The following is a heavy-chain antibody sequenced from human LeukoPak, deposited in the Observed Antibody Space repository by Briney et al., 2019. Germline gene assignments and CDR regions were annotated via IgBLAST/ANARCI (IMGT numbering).Heavy chain of an antibody. CDR3: APARTDIVIVNDATSPDVYDY. Sequence: SETLSLTCTVSGGSISSYYWSWIRQPPGKGLEWIGYIYYSGRTNYNPALKSRVTISVDTSKNQFSLKRGSVTAADTAVYYCAPARTDIVIVNDATSPDVYDYWGQGTLVTVSS. D-gene: IGHD2/OR15-2a*01. CDR1: GGSISSYY. V-gene: IGHV4-59*01. CDR2: IYYSGRT. J-gene: IGHJ4*02.